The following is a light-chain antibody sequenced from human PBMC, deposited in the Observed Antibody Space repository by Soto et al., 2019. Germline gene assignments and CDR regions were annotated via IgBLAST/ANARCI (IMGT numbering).Light chain of an antibody. CDR1: SSDVGGYNY. CDR2: DVS. J-gene: IGLJ1*01. V-gene: IGLV2-14*01. CDR3: NSWTSSSTYV. Sequence: QSVLTQPASVSGSPGQPITISCTGTSSDVGGYNYVSWYQQHPGKAPKLMIYDVSNRPSGVSNRFSGSKSGNTASLTISGLQAEDEADYYCNSWTSSSTYVFGTGTKVTVL.